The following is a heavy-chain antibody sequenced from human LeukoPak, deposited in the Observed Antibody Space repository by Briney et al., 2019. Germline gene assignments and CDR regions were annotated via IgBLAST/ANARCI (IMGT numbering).Heavy chain of an antibody. V-gene: IGHV3-21*01. D-gene: IGHD3-10*01. CDR1: GFTFSSYS. J-gene: IGHJ4*02. CDR2: ISSGSDYI. Sequence: PGSSLRLSCAASGFTFSSYSMNWVRQAPGKGLEWVSSISSGSDYIYYADSVRGRFTISRDSAKNSLYLQMSSLRAEDAAVYYCATRSGAFDYWGQGTLVTLSS. CDR3: ATRSGAFDY.